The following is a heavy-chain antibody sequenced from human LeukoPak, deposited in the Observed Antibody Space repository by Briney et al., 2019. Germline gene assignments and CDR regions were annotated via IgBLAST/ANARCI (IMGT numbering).Heavy chain of an antibody. CDR3: ASSLLTRGRGPSDY. V-gene: IGHV3-23*01. CDR2: ISGSGGST. D-gene: IGHD3-16*01. CDR1: GFTFSSYA. J-gene: IGHJ4*02. Sequence: GGSLRLPCAASGFTFSSYAMSWVRQPPGKGPEWVSAISGSGGSTYYADSVKGRFTISRDNSKNTLFLQMNSLRAEDTAFYYCASSLLTRGRGPSDYWGQGTLVTVSS.